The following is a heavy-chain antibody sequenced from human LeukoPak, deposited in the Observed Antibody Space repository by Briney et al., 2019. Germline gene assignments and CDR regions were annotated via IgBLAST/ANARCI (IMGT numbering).Heavy chain of an antibody. D-gene: IGHD6-6*01. V-gene: IGHV4-31*03. J-gene: IGHJ6*02. CDR3: ARGAARSLSETSTDYYYFYYGMDV. CDR2: IYYSGAT. Sequence: SQTLSLTCTVSGDSISSRGYYWSWIRQHPGKGLEWIGYIYYSGATYYNPSLRSRITISVDTSKNQFSLKLSPVTAADTAVYYCARGAARSLSETSTDYYYFYYGMDVWGQGTTVTVSS. CDR1: GDSISSRGYY.